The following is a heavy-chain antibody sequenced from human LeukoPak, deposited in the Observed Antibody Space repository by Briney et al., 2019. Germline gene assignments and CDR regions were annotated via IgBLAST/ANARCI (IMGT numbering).Heavy chain of an antibody. CDR3: ARDRYCSSTSCENNWFDP. CDR1: GFTFDDYG. J-gene: IGHJ5*02. V-gene: IGHV3-20*04. CDR2: INWNGGST. Sequence: RAGGSLRLSCAASGFTFDDYGMSWVRQAPGKGLEWVSGINWNGGSTGYADSVKGRFTNSRDNAKNSLYLQMNSLRAEDTALYYCARDRYCSSTSCENNWFDPWGQGTLVTVSS. D-gene: IGHD2-2*01.